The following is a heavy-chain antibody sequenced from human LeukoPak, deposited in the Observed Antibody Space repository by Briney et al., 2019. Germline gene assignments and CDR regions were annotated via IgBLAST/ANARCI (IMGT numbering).Heavy chain of an antibody. CDR3: ARGRMDYYDSSAHYFAY. D-gene: IGHD3-22*01. Sequence: ASVKVSCKASGGTFSSYAISWVRQAPGQGLEWMGGIIPIFGTANYAQKFQGRVTITTDESTSTAYMELSSLRFEDTAVYYCARGRMDYYDSSAHYFAYWGQGTLVIVSS. V-gene: IGHV1-69*05. CDR2: IIPIFGTA. J-gene: IGHJ4*02. CDR1: GGTFSSYA.